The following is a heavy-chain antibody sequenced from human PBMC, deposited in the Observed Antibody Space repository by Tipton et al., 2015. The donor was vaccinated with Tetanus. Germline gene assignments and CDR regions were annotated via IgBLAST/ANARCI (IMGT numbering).Heavy chain of an antibody. CDR3: ARGAFGSNSPNGY. CDR1: GGSISSGGFYW. CDR2: INSDGSST. D-gene: IGHD2-8*01. V-gene: IGHV3-74*01. J-gene: IGHJ4*02. Sequence: LSLTCTVSGGSISSGGFYWTWIRQHPGKGLEWVSRINSDGSSTTYADSVKGRFTISRDNAKNTLYLQMNSLRVEDTAVYFCARGAFGSNSPNGYWGQGTLVTVSS.